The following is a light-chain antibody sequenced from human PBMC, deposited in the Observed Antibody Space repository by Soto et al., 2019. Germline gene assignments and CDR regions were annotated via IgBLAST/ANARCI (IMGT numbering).Light chain of an antibody. V-gene: IGLV2-14*01. J-gene: IGLJ1*01. Sequence: QSVLTQPASVSGSPGQSITISCTGTSSDIVAYNSVSWYQHHPGKAPKLIVFQVSFRPSAVSDRFSGSKSDNTASLTISVLQTEDEADYYCLSYAASSTFVFGAGTKVTVL. CDR1: SSDIVAYNS. CDR2: QVS. CDR3: LSYAASSTFV.